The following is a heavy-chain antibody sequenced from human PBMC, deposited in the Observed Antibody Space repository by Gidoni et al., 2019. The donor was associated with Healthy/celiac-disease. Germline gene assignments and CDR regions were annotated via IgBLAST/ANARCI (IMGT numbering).Heavy chain of an antibody. CDR3: ARDELGYCTGGVCYPFDY. Sequence: QVQLVASGGGVVQPGRLLRLSCAAAGFTCSSYGMHWVRQAPGRGRECVAVIWYDGSNKYYADSVKGRFTISRDNSKNTLYLQMNSLRAEDTAVYYCARDELGYCTGGVCYPFDYWGQGTLVTVSS. CDR1: GFTCSSYG. D-gene: IGHD2-8*02. J-gene: IGHJ4*02. V-gene: IGHV3-33*01. CDR2: IWYDGSNK.